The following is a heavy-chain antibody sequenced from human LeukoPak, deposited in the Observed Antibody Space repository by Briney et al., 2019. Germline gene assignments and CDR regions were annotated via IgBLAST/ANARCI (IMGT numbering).Heavy chain of an antibody. CDR1: GGSISSSSYY. Sequence: SETLSLTCTVSGGSISSSSYYWGWIRQPPGKGLEWIGSIYYSGSTYYNPSLKSRVTISVDTSKNQFSLKLSSVTAADTAVYYCASPGYCSSTSCYEFDPWGQGTLVTVSS. D-gene: IGHD2-2*01. J-gene: IGHJ5*02. CDR3: ASPGYCSSTSCYEFDP. CDR2: IYYSGST. V-gene: IGHV4-39*01.